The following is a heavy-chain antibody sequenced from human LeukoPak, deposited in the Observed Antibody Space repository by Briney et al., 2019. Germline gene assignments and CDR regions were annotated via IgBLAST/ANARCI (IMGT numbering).Heavy chain of an antibody. J-gene: IGHJ4*02. CDR3: AKSSTVVTNTRYYFDY. D-gene: IGHD4-23*01. Sequence: GGSLRLSCAASGFTLSIYAMSWVRQAPGNGLAWVSAISGSGGTAYYADSVKGRFTISRDNSKNTLYLQMNSLRAEDTAVYYCAKSSTVVTNTRYYFDYWGQGTLVTVSS. V-gene: IGHV3-23*01. CDR2: ISGSGGTA. CDR1: GFTLSIYA.